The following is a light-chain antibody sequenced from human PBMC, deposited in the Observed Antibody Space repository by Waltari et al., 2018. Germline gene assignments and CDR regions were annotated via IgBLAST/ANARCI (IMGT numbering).Light chain of an antibody. CDR3: QVWEIVSEHRV. CDR2: DDS. V-gene: IGLV3-21*02. Sequence: SYVVTQPPAVSVAPGQTARITCGGDKIGSKTVHGYQQKPGQAPAVVVYDDSARPPGVPERFSGSNSGNTATLAISGVEVGDEADYYCQVWEIVSEHRVFGGGTKLTVL. J-gene: IGLJ3*02. CDR1: KIGSKT.